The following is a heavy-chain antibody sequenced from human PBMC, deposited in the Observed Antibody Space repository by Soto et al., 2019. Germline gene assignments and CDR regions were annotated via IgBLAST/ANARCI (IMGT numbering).Heavy chain of an antibody. D-gene: IGHD2-15*01. V-gene: IGHV3-33*01. CDR2: IWYDGSNK. CDR3: ARDLCSGGSCYSPHAFDI. J-gene: IGHJ3*02. Sequence: GGSLRLSCAASGFTFSSYGMHWVRQAPGKGLEWVAVIWYDGSNKYYADSVKGRFTISRDNSKNTLYLQMNSLRAEDTAVYYCARDLCSGGSCYSPHAFDIWGQGTMVTVSS. CDR1: GFTFSSYG.